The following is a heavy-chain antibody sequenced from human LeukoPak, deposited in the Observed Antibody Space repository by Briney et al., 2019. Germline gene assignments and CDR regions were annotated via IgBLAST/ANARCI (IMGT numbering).Heavy chain of an antibody. Sequence: ASVKVSYKVSGYTFTFYYLHWVRQAPRQGFEWMGWINPNNGVTKYAEKFQGRVTMTRDTSLTTAYMDLSSLKSDDTAVYYCARGPSYGGFDYWGQGSLVTVSS. D-gene: IGHD4-23*01. J-gene: IGHJ4*02. CDR1: GYTFTFYY. CDR2: INPNNGVT. CDR3: ARGPSYGGFDY. V-gene: IGHV1-2*02.